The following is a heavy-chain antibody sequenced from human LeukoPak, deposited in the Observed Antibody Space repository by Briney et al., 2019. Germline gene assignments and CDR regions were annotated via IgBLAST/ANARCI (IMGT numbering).Heavy chain of an antibody. J-gene: IGHJ3*02. CDR1: GGSISSGGYS. CDR2: IYYSGST. CDR3: ARYYGSGSYLGLGAFDI. V-gene: IGHV4-30-4*07. D-gene: IGHD3-10*01. Sequence: PSETLSLTCAVSGGSISSGGYSWSWIRQPPGKGLEWIGYIYYSGSTYYNPSLKSRVTISVDTSKNQFSLKLSSVTAADTAVYYCARYYGSGSYLGLGAFDIWGQGTMVTVSS.